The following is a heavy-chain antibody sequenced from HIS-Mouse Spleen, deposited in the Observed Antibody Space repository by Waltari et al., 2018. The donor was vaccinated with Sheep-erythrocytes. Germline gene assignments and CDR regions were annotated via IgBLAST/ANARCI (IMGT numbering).Heavy chain of an antibody. CDR3: AQTGATSTHFDY. Sequence: QVQLVQSGAAVKNPGSSVKGSCKASGGTFSSYAISWVRRAPGQGIGWMGRGDPTVGIANYGQELQGRGMIPADKATSTAYVELSSVRAGDTAVYYWAQTGATSTHFDYWGQGTLVTVSS. D-gene: IGHD1-26*01. J-gene: IGHJ4*02. CDR1: GGTFSSYA. V-gene: IGHV1-69*04. CDR2: GDPTVGIA.